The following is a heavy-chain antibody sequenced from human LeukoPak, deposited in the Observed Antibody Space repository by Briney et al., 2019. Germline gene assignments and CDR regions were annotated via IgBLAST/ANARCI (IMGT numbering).Heavy chain of an antibody. Sequence: GGSLRLSCAASGFTFDDYAMHWVRHAPGKGLEWVSGISWNSGSIGYADSVKGRFTISRDNAKNSLYLQMNSLRAEDTALYYCAKDPNWKPGNYFDYWGQGTLVTVSS. D-gene: IGHD1-1*01. J-gene: IGHJ4*02. CDR1: GFTFDDYA. CDR2: ISWNSGSI. V-gene: IGHV3-9*01. CDR3: AKDPNWKPGNYFDY.